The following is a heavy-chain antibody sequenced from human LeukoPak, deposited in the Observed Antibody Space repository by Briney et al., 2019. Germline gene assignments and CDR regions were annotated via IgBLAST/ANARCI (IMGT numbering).Heavy chain of an antibody. Sequence: SVKVSCTASGGTLSNYALSCVRQAPGQGLEWMGATIPIFDAANYAQKFKGRVTITADESTSTAYMELRSLTSEDTALYYCASAVPDYFDSSGRPFHYWGQGTLVTVSS. CDR1: GGTLSNYA. CDR3: ASAVPDYFDSSGRPFHY. D-gene: IGHD3-22*01. J-gene: IGHJ4*01. CDR2: TIPIFDAA. V-gene: IGHV1-69*13.